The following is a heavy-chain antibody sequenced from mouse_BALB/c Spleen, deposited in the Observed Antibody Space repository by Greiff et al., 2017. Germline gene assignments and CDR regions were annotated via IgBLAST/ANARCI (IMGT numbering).Heavy chain of an antibody. CDR2: IYPGNVNT. Sequence: VQLQQSGPELVKPGASVRISCKASGYTFTSYYIHWVKQRPGQGLEWIGWIYPGNVNTKYNEKFKGKATLTADKSSSTAYMQLSSLTSEDSAVYFCARSKGHFDYWGQGTTLTVSS. J-gene: IGHJ2*01. CDR1: GYTFTSYY. V-gene: IGHV1S56*01. CDR3: ARSKGHFDY.